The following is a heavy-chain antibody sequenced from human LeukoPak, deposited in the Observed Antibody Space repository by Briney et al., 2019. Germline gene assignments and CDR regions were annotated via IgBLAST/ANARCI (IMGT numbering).Heavy chain of an antibody. J-gene: IGHJ1*01. CDR2: ISRSSSYI. Sequence: GGSLRLSCAASGFTFSSYSMNWVRQAPGKGLEWVSSISRSSSYIYYADSVKGRFTISRDNAKNSLYLQMNSLRAEDTAVYYCARDGRDYYDSSDSGWFQHWGQGPLVTVPS. V-gene: IGHV3-21*01. CDR3: ARDGRDYYDSSDSGWFQH. CDR1: GFTFSSYS. D-gene: IGHD3-22*01.